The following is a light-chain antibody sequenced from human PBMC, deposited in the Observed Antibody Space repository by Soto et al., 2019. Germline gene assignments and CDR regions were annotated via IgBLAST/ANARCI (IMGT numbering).Light chain of an antibody. CDR3: ATWDYSLSGYV. Sequence: QSVLIQPPSASGTPGQRVTISCSGSSSNIGSNPVNWYRQHLPGTAPKVLILTNNQRPSGVPDRFSGSKSGTSASLAISGLQSEDEADYYCATWDYSLSGYVFGTGTKVTVL. J-gene: IGLJ1*01. CDR1: SSNIGSNP. V-gene: IGLV1-44*01. CDR2: TNN.